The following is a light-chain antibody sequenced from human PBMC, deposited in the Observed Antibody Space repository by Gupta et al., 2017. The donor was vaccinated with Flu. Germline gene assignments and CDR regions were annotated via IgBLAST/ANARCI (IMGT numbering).Light chain of an antibody. Sequence: IVMTQSPDTLAVSLGERATIKCKSSQSVLYSSNKKNYLTWYQKKPGQAPRVLIYWASTRESGVPDRFSGSGSGTDFTLTISSLQAEDVAVYYCQKDNSSPVTFGQGTKVDVK. J-gene: IGKJ1*01. CDR1: QSVLYSSNKKNY. CDR2: WAS. V-gene: IGKV4-1*01. CDR3: QKDNSSPVT.